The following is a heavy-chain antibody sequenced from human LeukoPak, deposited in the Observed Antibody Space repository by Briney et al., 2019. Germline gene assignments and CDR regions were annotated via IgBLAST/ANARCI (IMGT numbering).Heavy chain of an antibody. Sequence: GGSLRLSCAASGFTFSSYAMSWVRQVPGKGLEWVSAISGSGGSTYYADSVKGRFTISRDNSKNTLYLQMNSLRAEDTAVYYCAKFGGCSGGSCYRDYWGQGTLVTVSS. J-gene: IGHJ4*02. V-gene: IGHV3-23*01. CDR2: ISGSGGST. CDR3: AKFGGCSGGSCYRDY. CDR1: GFTFSSYA. D-gene: IGHD2-15*01.